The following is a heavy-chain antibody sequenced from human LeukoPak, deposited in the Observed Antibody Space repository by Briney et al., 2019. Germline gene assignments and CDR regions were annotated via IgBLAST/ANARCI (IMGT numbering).Heavy chain of an antibody. V-gene: IGHV4-39*01. D-gene: IGHD4-17*01. CDR2: IYSTGST. J-gene: IGHJ4*02. Sequence: SETLSLTCTVSGGSISSSSCYWGWIRQPPGKGLEWIGSIYSTGSTYYNPSLKSRVTISLDTSKNQFSLKLSSVTAADTAVYYCASYTTVTYHFDYWGQGTLVTVSS. CDR1: GGSISSSSCY. CDR3: ASYTTVTYHFDY.